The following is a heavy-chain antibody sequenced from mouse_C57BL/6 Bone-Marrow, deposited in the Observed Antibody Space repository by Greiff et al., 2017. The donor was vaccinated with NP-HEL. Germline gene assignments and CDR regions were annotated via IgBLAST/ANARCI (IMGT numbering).Heavy chain of an antibody. J-gene: IGHJ1*03. Sequence: VQLQQSGAELVRPGTSVKVSCKASGYAFTNYLIEWVKQRPGQGLEWIGVINPGSGGTNYNEKFKGKATLTADKSSSTAYMQLSSLTSEDSAVYFCERDYYYCGSSYWYFDVWGTGTTVTVSS. CDR3: ERDYYYCGSSYWYFDV. D-gene: IGHD1-1*01. V-gene: IGHV1-54*01. CDR1: GYAFTNYL. CDR2: INPGSGGT.